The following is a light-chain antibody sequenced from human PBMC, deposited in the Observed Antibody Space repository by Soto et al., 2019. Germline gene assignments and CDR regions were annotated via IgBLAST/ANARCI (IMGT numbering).Light chain of an antibody. CDR3: TSYVVSKIDV. CDR1: SSDVGAYKY. CDR2: EVI. J-gene: IGLJ1*01. V-gene: IGLV2-8*01. Sequence: QSALTQPPSASGSPGQSVTISCTGTSSDVGAYKYVSWYQQYPGKAPKLMIYEVIKRPSGVPDRFSGSKSGNPASLTVSGLQAEDEAAYYCTSYVVSKIDVFGSGTKVTVL.